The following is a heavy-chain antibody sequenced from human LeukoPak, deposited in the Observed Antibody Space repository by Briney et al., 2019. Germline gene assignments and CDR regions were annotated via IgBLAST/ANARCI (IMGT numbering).Heavy chain of an antibody. CDR2: IYHSGST. Sequence: SGTLSLTCAVSGGSISSSNWWSWVRQPPVKGLEWIGEIYHSGSTNYNPSLKSRVTISVDKSKNQFSLKLSSVTAADTAVYYCARGPYYSDSITYSFDYWGQGALVTVSS. CDR1: GGSISSSNW. V-gene: IGHV4-4*02. J-gene: IGHJ4*02. D-gene: IGHD3-22*01. CDR3: ARGPYYSDSITYSFDY.